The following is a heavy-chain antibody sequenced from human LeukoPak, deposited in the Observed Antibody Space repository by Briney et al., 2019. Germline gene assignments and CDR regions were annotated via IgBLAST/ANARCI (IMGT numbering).Heavy chain of an antibody. CDR3: ARGLGSWGSSTQFDY. J-gene: IGHJ4*02. Sequence: ASETLSLTCTVSGGSISSYYWSWIRQPPGKGLEWIGYIYYSGSTNYNPSLKSRVTISVDTSKNQFSLKLSSVTTADTAVFYCARGLGSWGSSTQFDYWGQGTLVTVSS. D-gene: IGHD2-15*01. CDR2: IYYSGST. CDR1: GGSISSYY. V-gene: IGHV4-59*01.